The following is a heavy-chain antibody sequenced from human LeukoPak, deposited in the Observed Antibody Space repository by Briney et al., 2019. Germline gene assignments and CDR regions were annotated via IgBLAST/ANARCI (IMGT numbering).Heavy chain of an antibody. Sequence: GGSLRLSCAASGFTFSSYEMNWVRQAPGKGLEWVSYISSSGSTIYYADSVKGRFTISRDNSKNTLYLQMNSLRAEDTAVYYCAKGGYSYGGSSDYWGQGTLVTVSS. CDR1: GFTFSSYE. V-gene: IGHV3-48*03. D-gene: IGHD5-18*01. J-gene: IGHJ4*02. CDR3: AKGGYSYGGSSDY. CDR2: ISSSGSTI.